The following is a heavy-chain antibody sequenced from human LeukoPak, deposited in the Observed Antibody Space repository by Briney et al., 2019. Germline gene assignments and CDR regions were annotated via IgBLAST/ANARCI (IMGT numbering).Heavy chain of an antibody. V-gene: IGHV1-18*01. CDR3: ARVRFPQLVDY. Sequence: GASVKVSCKASGYTFTSYGISWVRQAPGQGLEWMGWISAYNGNTNYAQKFQGRVTMTRDMSTSTVYMELSSLRSEDTAVYYCARVRFPQLVDYWGQGTLVTVSS. J-gene: IGHJ4*02. CDR2: ISAYNGNT. CDR1: GYTFTSYG. D-gene: IGHD6-6*01.